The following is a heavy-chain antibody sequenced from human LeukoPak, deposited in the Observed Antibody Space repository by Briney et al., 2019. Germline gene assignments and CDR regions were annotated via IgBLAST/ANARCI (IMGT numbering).Heavy chain of an antibody. CDR1: GFTFSNYA. V-gene: IGHV3-23*01. CDR3: AKDVGYCSSTTCYKPFDY. D-gene: IGHD2-2*02. J-gene: IGHJ4*02. Sequence: GGSLGLSCAASGFTFSNYAMSWVRQAPGKGLEWVSAFSGSGGSTYYADSVKGRFTISRDSSKNTLYLQMNSLRAEDTAVYYCAKDVGYCSSTTCYKPFDYWGQGTLVTVSS. CDR2: FSGSGGST.